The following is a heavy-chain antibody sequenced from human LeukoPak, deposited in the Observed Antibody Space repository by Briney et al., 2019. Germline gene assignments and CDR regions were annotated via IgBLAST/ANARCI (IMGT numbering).Heavy chain of an antibody. Sequence: SETLSLTCTVSGGSFSGSYYWGWIRQPPGKGLERIGYIYYSGSTNYNPSLKSRVTISVDTSKNQFSLKLSSVTAADTAVYYCARMIVGAYWYFDLWGRGTLVTVSS. CDR2: IYYSGST. V-gene: IGHV4-61*01. D-gene: IGHD1-26*01. CDR1: GGSFSGSYY. J-gene: IGHJ2*01. CDR3: ARMIVGAYWYFDL.